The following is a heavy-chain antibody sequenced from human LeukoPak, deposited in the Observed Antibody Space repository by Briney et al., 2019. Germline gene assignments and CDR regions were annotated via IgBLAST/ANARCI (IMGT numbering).Heavy chain of an antibody. J-gene: IGHJ4*02. CDR1: GGSISSYY. Sequence: SETLSLTCTVSGGSISSYYWSWIRQPPGKGLEWIGYIYYSGSTNYNPSLKSRVTMSVDTSKNQFSLKLSSVTAADTAVYYCAGGGSKYYFDYWGQGTLVTVSS. CDR3: AGGGSKYYFDY. D-gene: IGHD3-10*01. CDR2: IYYSGST. V-gene: IGHV4-59*01.